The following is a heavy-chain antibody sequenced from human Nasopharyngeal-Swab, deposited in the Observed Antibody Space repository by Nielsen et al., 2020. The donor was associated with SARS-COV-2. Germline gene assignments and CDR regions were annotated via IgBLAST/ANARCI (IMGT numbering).Heavy chain of an antibody. Sequence: WIRQPPGKGLEWIGEINHSGSTNYNPPLKSRVTISVDTSKNQFSLKLSSVTAADTAVYYCARRDPVVVVAALGIRLYDSTKFDPWGQGTLVTVSS. J-gene: IGHJ5*02. CDR3: ARRDPVVVVAALGIRLYDSTKFDP. CDR2: INHSGST. D-gene: IGHD2-15*01. V-gene: IGHV4-34*01.